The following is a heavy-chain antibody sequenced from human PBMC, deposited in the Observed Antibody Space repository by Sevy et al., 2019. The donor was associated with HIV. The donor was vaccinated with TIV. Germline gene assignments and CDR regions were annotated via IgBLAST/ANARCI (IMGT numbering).Heavy chain of an antibody. J-gene: IGHJ4*02. Sequence: SETLSLTCTVSGDSISSYYWSWIRQPPGKGLEWIGYLYYSGITNYNPSLKSRVTISGDTSKNQFSLKLSSVTAADTAVYYCARGLAYYFDYWGPGTLVTVSS. V-gene: IGHV4-59*01. D-gene: IGHD6-19*01. CDR3: ARGLAYYFDY. CDR1: GDSISSYY. CDR2: LYYSGIT.